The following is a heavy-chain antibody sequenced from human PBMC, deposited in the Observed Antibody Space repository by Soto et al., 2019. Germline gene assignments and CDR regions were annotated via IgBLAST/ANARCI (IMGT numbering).Heavy chain of an antibody. CDR3: ARDTAMVTYYYYGMDV. CDR1: GFTFSSYA. J-gene: IGHJ6*02. CDR2: ISYDGSNK. D-gene: IGHD5-18*01. V-gene: IGHV3-30-3*01. Sequence: QPGGSLRLSCAASGFTFSSYAMHWVRQAPGKGLEWVAVISYDGSNKYYADSVKGRFTISRDNSKNTLYLQMNSLRAEDTAVYYCARDTAMVTYYYYGMDVWGQGTTVTVSS.